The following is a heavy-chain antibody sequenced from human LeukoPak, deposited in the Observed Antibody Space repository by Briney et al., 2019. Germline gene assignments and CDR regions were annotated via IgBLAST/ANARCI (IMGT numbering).Heavy chain of an antibody. CDR1: GGSISTYF. CDR2: IYASGKT. J-gene: IGHJ4*02. V-gene: IGHV4-4*07. Sequence: SETLSLICTVSGGSISTYFWSWIRQPAGKGLEWIGRIYASGKTNYNPSLKSRVTMSVDTPKNQFSLKMSSVTAADTAVYYCARDLGYYDSSGYSDYWGQGTLVTVSS. CDR3: ARDLGYYDSSGYSDY. D-gene: IGHD3-22*01.